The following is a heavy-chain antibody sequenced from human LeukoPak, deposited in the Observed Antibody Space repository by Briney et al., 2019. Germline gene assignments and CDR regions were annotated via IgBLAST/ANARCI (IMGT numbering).Heavy chain of an antibody. CDR2: IYYSGST. CDR3: ARAEYYDSSGYYPSDAFDI. Sequence: SETLSLTCTVSGGSISSYYWSWMRQPPRKGLEWIGYIYYSGSTSYNPSLKSRVTISVDTSKNQFSLKLSSVTAADTAVYYCARAEYYDSSGYYPSDAFDIWGQGTMVTVSS. D-gene: IGHD3-22*01. CDR1: GGSISSYY. V-gene: IGHV4-59*01. J-gene: IGHJ3*02.